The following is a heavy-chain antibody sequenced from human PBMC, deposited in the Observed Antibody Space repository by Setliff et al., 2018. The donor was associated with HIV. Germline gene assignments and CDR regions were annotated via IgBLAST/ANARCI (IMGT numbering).Heavy chain of an antibody. CDR1: GFIFSNYI. CDR2: IALGGNTI. D-gene: IGHD5-12*01. CDR3: AKDIRHSGYDHFDY. V-gene: IGHV3-48*04. J-gene: IGHJ4*02. Sequence: GGSLRLSCAASGFIFSNYILTWVRQAPGMGLEWVSYIALGGNTIYYADSVKGRFTISRDNAKNSLYLQMNSLRAEDTALYYCAKDIRHSGYDHFDYWGQGTLVTVSS.